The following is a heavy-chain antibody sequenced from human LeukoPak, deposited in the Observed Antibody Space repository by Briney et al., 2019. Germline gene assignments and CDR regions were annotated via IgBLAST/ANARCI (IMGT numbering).Heavy chain of an antibody. CDR1: GYTFIGYY. Sequence: ASVKVSCKASGYTFIGYYMHWVRQAPGQGLEWMGWINPNSSATNYAQKFQGRVTMTIDTSISTVYMELGRLRSDDTAVYYRARVLKDGYNNGNFQHWGQGTLVTVSS. V-gene: IGHV1-2*02. CDR2: INPNSSAT. CDR3: ARVLKDGYNNGNFQH. D-gene: IGHD5-24*01. J-gene: IGHJ1*01.